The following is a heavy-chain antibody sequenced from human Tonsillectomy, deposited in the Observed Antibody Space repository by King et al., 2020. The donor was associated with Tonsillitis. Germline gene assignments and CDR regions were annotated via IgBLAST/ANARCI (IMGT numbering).Heavy chain of an antibody. CDR2: IKPDSGGT. V-gene: IGHV1-2*07. CDR3: TRETGGWRAFDY. D-gene: IGHD6-19*01. Sequence: VQLVQSGAEVKKPGVSVKVSCKASGYSFTDYSVHWVRQAHGQGLEWMGWIKPDSGGTNYAHKFDGRVTMTSDTSINTAYMELTGLRSDDTAIYYCTRETGGWRAFDYWGQGALVTVSS. CDR1: GYSFTDYS. J-gene: IGHJ4*02.